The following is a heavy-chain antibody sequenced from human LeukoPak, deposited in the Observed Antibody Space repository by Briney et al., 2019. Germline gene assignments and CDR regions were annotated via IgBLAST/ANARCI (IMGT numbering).Heavy chain of an antibody. CDR3: AKGLVGATQYAFDI. V-gene: IGHV3-9*01. CDR1: GFTFDDYA. J-gene: IGHJ3*02. CDR2: ISWNSGSI. D-gene: IGHD1-26*01. Sequence: GGSLRLSCAASGFTFDDYAMHWVRQAPGKGLEWVSGISWNSGSIGYADSVKGRFTISRDNAKNSLYLQMNSLRAEDTALYYCAKGLVGATQYAFDIWGQRTMVTVSS.